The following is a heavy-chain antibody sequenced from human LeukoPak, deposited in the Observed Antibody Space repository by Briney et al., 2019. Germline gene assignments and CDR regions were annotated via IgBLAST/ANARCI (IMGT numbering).Heavy chain of an antibody. CDR2: IYYRGST. Sequence: SETLSLTCTVPGGSISSYYWSWIRQTPGKGLEWIGYIYYRGSTNYIPSLKSRVTISVDTSKNQFSLKLSSVTAADTAVYYCARHVDYDSSGYPEHDAFDIWGQGTMVTVSS. J-gene: IGHJ3*02. CDR3: ARHVDYDSSGYPEHDAFDI. D-gene: IGHD3-22*01. CDR1: GGSISSYY. V-gene: IGHV4-59*08.